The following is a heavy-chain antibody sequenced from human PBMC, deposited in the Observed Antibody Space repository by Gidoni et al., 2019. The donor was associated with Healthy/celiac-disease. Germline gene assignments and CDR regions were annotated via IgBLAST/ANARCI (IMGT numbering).Heavy chain of an antibody. CDR1: GFTFTSYG. Sequence: VQLVESGGAVVRPGRSLRLAGDSSGFTFTSYGMHWVRQAPGKGLGWVAVIWYDGSNKYYADSVKGRFTISRDNSKNTLYLQMNSLRAEDTAVYYCARDNPNYDILTGFPDYWGQGTLVTVSS. CDR3: ARDNPNYDILTGFPDY. V-gene: IGHV3-33*01. D-gene: IGHD3-9*01. J-gene: IGHJ4*02. CDR2: IWYDGSNK.